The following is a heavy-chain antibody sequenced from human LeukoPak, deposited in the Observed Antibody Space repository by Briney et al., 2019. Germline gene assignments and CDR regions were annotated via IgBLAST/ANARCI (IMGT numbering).Heavy chain of an antibody. D-gene: IGHD3-10*01. CDR3: ATVLPLYGSGANWFDP. Sequence: ASVKVSCKVSGYTLTELSMHWVRQAPGKGLEWMGGFDPEDGETIYAQKFQGRVTMTEDTSTDTACMELSSLRSEDTAVYYCATVLPLYGSGANWFDPWGQGTLVTVSS. J-gene: IGHJ5*02. CDR1: GYTLTELS. V-gene: IGHV1-24*01. CDR2: FDPEDGET.